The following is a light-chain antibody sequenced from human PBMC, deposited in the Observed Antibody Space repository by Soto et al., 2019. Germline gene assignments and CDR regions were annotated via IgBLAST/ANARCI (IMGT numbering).Light chain of an antibody. CDR1: QSVSSSY. CDR3: QQYAGPPTT. J-gene: IGKJ5*01. Sequence: EIVLTQSPATLSLSPGERATLSCRASQSVSSSYLAWYQQKPGQAPRLLIYGASSRATGILDRFSGSGSGTDFTLTISRLEPEDFAVYFCQQYAGPPTTFGQGRRLAVK. CDR2: GAS. V-gene: IGKV3-20*01.